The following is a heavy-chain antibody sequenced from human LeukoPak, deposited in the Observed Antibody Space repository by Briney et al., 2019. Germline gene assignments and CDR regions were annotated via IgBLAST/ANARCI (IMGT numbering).Heavy chain of an antibody. CDR2: FYYSGNT. V-gene: IGHV4-39*01. CDR3: AKLTATINNWFDP. Sequence: SETLSLTCSVSGGSISSSNYYWGWIRQPPGKGLEWIGTFYYSGNTYYNPSLKSRVTISVDTSKNQFSLKLSSVTAADTAVYYCAKLTATINNWFDPWGQGTLVTVSS. CDR1: GGSISSSNYY. D-gene: IGHD5-12*01. J-gene: IGHJ5*02.